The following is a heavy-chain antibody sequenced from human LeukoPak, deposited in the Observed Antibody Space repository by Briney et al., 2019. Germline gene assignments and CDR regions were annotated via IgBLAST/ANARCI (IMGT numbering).Heavy chain of an antibody. CDR3: ARDSCSSTSCQEHYYYYMDV. D-gene: IGHD2-2*01. V-gene: IGHV3-30-3*01. CDR2: ISYDGSNK. Sequence: GGSLRLSCAASGFTFSSYAMHWVRQAPGKGLEWVAVISYDGSNKYYTDSVKGRFTISRDNPKNTLYLQMNSLRAEDTAVYYCARDSCSSTSCQEHYYYYMDVWGKGTTVTVSS. J-gene: IGHJ6*03. CDR1: GFTFSSYA.